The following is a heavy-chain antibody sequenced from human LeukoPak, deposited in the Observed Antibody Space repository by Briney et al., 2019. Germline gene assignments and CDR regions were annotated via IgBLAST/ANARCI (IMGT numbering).Heavy chain of an antibody. CDR3: AKDSSGYYGGYFDY. CDR2: ISHDGSNK. D-gene: IGHD3-22*01. Sequence: GGALRLSCAASGFTFSRFGIHGVRQAPGKGRDGVAVISHDGSNKYYADSVKGRFTISRENSKSTLYVQMNSLTTEDTAVYYCAKDSSGYYGGYFDYWGQGTLVTVSS. J-gene: IGHJ4*02. V-gene: IGHV3-30*18. CDR1: GFTFSRFG.